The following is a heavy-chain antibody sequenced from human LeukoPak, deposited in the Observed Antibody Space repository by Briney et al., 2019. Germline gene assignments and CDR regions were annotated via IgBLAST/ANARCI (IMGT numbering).Heavy chain of an antibody. CDR1: GFTFSRYG. Sequence: GRSLRLSCVASGFTFSRYGMHWVRQAPGKGLEWVAVISYDGSNKYYADSVKGRFTISRDNSKNTLYLQMNSLRGEDAAVYYCAKLGTTSVTTGYWGQGTLVTVSS. V-gene: IGHV3-30*18. J-gene: IGHJ4*02. CDR2: ISYDGSNK. CDR3: AKLGTTSVTTGY. D-gene: IGHD4-17*01.